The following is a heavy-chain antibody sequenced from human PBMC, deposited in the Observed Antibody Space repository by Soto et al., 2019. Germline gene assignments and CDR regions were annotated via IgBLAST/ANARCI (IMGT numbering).Heavy chain of an antibody. V-gene: IGHV3-23*01. CDR3: ASLLGQYGEYYYYYYGMDV. CDR2: ISGSGGST. CDR1: EFTFSSYA. D-gene: IGHD3-10*01. Sequence: GGSLRLYCAASEFTFSSYAMSWVRHAPGKGLAWVSAISGSGGSTYYADSMKGRFAISRDNSKNTLYLQMNSLRAEDTAVYYCASLLGQYGEYYYYYYGMDVWGQGTTVTVSS. J-gene: IGHJ6*02.